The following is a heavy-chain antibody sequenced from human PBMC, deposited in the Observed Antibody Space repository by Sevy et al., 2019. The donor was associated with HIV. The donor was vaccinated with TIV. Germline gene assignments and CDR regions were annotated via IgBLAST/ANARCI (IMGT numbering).Heavy chain of an antibody. CDR1: GGSFSGYY. Sequence: SETLSLTCAVYGGSFSGYYWSWIRQPPGKGLEWIGEINHSGSTNYNPSLKSRVTISVDTSKNQFSLKLSSVTAADTAVYYCARGRYYDFWSGYYPRDYYYYGMDVWGQGTTVTVSS. V-gene: IGHV4-34*01. D-gene: IGHD3-3*01. CDR2: INHSGST. J-gene: IGHJ6*02. CDR3: ARGRYYDFWSGYYPRDYYYYGMDV.